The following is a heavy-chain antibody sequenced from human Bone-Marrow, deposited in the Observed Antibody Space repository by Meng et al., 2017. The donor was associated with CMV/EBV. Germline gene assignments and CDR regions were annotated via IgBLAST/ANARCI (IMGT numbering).Heavy chain of an antibody. V-gene: IGHV3-21*01. D-gene: IGHD6-13*01. CDR2: ISSSSSYI. CDR3: ARVSIAAAGHFDY. J-gene: IGHJ4*02. CDR1: GFTFSSYS. Sequence: GESLKISCASSGFTFSSYSMNWVRQAPGKGLEWVSSISSSSSYIYYADSVKGRFTISRDNAKNSLYLQMNSLRAEDTAVYYFARVSIAAAGHFDYWGQGTLVTVSS.